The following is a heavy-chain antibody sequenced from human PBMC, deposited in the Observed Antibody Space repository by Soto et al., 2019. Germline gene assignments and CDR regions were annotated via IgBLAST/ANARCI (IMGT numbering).Heavy chain of an antibody. CDR1: GGSSGRSSYY. D-gene: IGHD2-21*02. J-gene: IGHJ4*02. V-gene: IGHV4-39*01. Sequence: SETLSLACTVSGGSSGRSSYYWGWIRQPPGKGLEWIGSIYYSGSTYYNPSLKSRVTISVDTSKNQFSLKLSSVTAADTAVYYCATPGSTYCGGDCYYFDYWGQGTQVTVS. CDR3: ATPGSTYCGGDCYYFDY. CDR2: IYYSGST.